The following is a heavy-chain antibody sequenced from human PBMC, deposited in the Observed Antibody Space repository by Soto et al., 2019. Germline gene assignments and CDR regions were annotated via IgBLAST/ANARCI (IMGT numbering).Heavy chain of an antibody. Sequence: QVQLRESGPGLVKPSQTLSLTCTVSGGSISSGGYYWSWIRQFPGKGLEWIGYIYDSGNTYYNPSLKSRITISTDTSKSQFSLNLTSVTAADPAVYYCASQATGWYPDYWGQGTLVTVSS. CDR1: GGSISSGGYY. D-gene: IGHD6-19*01. CDR3: ASQATGWYPDY. CDR2: IYDSGNT. J-gene: IGHJ4*02. V-gene: IGHV4-31*03.